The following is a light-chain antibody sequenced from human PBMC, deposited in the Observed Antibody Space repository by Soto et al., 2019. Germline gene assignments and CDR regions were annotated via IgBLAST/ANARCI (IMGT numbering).Light chain of an antibody. CDR3: QQYNVWPLT. V-gene: IGKV3-15*01. Sequence: EIVMTQSPVTLSVSPGDRATLSCRASQSVNSNLAWYQQKPVQTPKLLIYVASTRATGIPARFSGSGSGTDFTLTISSPQSEDFAVYYCQQYNVWPLTFGGGTKVEFK. CDR2: VAS. CDR1: QSVNSN. J-gene: IGKJ4*01.